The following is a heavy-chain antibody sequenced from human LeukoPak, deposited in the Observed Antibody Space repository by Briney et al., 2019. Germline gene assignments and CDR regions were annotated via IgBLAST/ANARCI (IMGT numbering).Heavy chain of an antibody. Sequence: GESLKISCKGSGYSFTSYWISWVRQMPGKGLEWMGRIDPSDSYTNYSPSFQGHVTISADKSISTAYLQWSSLKASDTAMYYCARQLGGEGCSSTSCSAEYYFDYWGQGTLVTVSS. CDR2: IDPSDSYT. CDR1: GYSFTSYW. D-gene: IGHD2-2*01. V-gene: IGHV5-10-1*01. J-gene: IGHJ4*02. CDR3: ARQLGGEGCSSTSCSAEYYFDY.